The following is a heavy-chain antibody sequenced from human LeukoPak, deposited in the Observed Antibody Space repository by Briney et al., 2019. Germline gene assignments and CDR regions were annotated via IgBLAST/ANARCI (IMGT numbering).Heavy chain of an antibody. V-gene: IGHV4-34*01. D-gene: IGHD3-3*02. J-gene: IGHJ6*03. CDR1: GGSFSGYY. CDR3: ARAGIRTSYYYYYMDV. CDR2: INHSEST. Sequence: SETLSLTCAVYGGSFSGYYWSWIRQPPGKGLEWIGEINHSESTNYNPSLKSRVTVSVDTSKNQFSLKLSSVTAAGTAVYYCARAGIRTSYYYYYMDVWGKGTTVTVSS.